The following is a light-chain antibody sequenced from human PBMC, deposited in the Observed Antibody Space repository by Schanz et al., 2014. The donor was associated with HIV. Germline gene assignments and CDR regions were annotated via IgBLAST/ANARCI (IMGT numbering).Light chain of an antibody. CDR3: QEYDSAPRT. V-gene: IGKV1-27*01. CDR1: QSISIY. J-gene: IGKJ1*01. Sequence: DIQMTQSPSSLSASVGDRVTITCRASQSISIYLNWYQQKSGKVPKLLIYAASTLQSGVPSRFSGSGSGTDYTLTISSLQPDDAATYFCQEYDSAPRTFGQGTKVEIK. CDR2: AAS.